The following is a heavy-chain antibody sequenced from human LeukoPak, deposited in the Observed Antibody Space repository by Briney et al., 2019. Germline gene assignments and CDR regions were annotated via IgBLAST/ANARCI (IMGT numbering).Heavy chain of an antibody. CDR3: ARAIAVAGNYYYYYYGMDV. Sequence: ASVNVSCKASVYTFTSYGISWVRQAPAQGLEWMGWISAYNGNTNYAQKLQGRVTMTTDTSTSTAYMELRSLRSDDTAVYYCARAIAVAGNYYYYYYGMDVWGQGTTVTVSS. V-gene: IGHV1-18*01. CDR1: VYTFTSYG. D-gene: IGHD6-19*01. CDR2: ISAYNGNT. J-gene: IGHJ6*02.